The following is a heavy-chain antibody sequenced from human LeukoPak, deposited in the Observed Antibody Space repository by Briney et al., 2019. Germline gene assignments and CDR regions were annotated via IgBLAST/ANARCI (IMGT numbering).Heavy chain of an antibody. CDR2: IKEDGSEK. V-gene: IGHV3-7*01. Sequence: GGSLRLSCAASGFTFSNYWMSWVRQASGKGLEGVANIKEDGSEKYYVDSVKGRFTISRDNAKNSLYLQMNSLRAEDTAIYYCASGRQLGYWGQGTLVTVSS. CDR3: ASGRQLGY. J-gene: IGHJ4*02. CDR1: GFTFSNYW. D-gene: IGHD6-6*01.